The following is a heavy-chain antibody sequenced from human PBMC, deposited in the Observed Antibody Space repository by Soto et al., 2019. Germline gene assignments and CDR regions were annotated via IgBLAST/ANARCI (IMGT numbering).Heavy chain of an antibody. J-gene: IGHJ4*02. V-gene: IGHV1-69*13. CDR1: GGTFSSYA. CDR2: IIPIFGTA. CDR3: AVCLAAAGPFDY. Sequence: SVKVSCKASGGTFSSYAISWVRQAPGQGLEWMGGIIPIFGTANYAQKFQGRVTITADESTSTAYMELSSLRSEDAAVYYCAVCLAAAGPFDYWGQGTLVTVS. D-gene: IGHD6-13*01.